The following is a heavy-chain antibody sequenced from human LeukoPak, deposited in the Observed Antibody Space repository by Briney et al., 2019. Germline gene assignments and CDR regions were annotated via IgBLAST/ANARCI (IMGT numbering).Heavy chain of an antibody. V-gene: IGHV3-53*01. CDR1: GFDVNRNY. CDR2: ISSGGSI. D-gene: IGHD4-23*01. CDR3: AKRPITVVTPYYFDY. Sequence: GGSLRLSCGASGFDVNRNYMSWVRQAPGKGLEWRSVISSGGSIFYADSVKGRFTISSDNSKNTLYLQMNSLRAEDTAVYYCAKRPITVVTPYYFDYWGQGTLVTVSS. J-gene: IGHJ4*02.